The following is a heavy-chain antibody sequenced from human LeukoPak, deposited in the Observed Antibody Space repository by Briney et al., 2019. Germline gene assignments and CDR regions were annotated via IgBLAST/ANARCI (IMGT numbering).Heavy chain of an antibody. CDR3: ARGRRSGDYYYYYGMDV. CDR2: INHSGST. CDR1: GGSFSGYY. D-gene: IGHD3-16*01. J-gene: IGHJ6*02. V-gene: IGHV4-34*01. Sequence: SETLSLTCAVYGGSFSGYYWSWIRQPPGEGLEWIGEINHSGSTNYNPSLKSRVTISVDTSKNQFSLKLSSVTAADTAVYYCARGRRSGDYYYYYGMDVWGQGTTVTVSS.